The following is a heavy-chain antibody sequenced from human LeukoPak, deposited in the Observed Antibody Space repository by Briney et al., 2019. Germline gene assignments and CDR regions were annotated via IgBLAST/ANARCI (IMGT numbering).Heavy chain of an antibody. CDR3: QSRSIVATPDDY. J-gene: IGHJ4*02. D-gene: IGHD5-12*01. CDR1: GFTFSTYA. V-gene: IGHV3-30*04. CDR2: ISYDGTNK. Sequence: PGQSLTLSCTASGFTFSTYAMHWVRQAPGKGLEWVAVISYDGTNKYYAGSVQGRFTISRDISKNTVYLQMTSLRTEDTALYYCQSRSIVATPDDYWGQGTLGTVSS.